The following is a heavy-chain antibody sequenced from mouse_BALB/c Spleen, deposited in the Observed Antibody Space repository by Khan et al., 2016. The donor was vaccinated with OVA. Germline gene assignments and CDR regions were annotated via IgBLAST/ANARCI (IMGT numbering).Heavy chain of an antibody. CDR3: ARHEFPLTMEY. CDR2: IWSDGRT. Sequence: QVQLKESGPDLVAPSQSLSITCTVSGFSLTNYAIHWVRQPPAKGLEWLVVIWSDGRTTYNSALKSRLSISTDNSKNQVFLKIINFLTDDTAMYYCARHEFPLTMEYWGQGISVTVSS. V-gene: IGHV2-6-2*01. J-gene: IGHJ4*01. CDR1: GFSLTNYA.